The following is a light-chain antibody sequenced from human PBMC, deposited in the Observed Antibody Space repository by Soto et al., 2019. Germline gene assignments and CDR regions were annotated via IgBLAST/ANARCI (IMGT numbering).Light chain of an antibody. Sequence: DIQMTQSPSSLSASLGDRVTITCLTSQSISRYLNWYQQKPGRAPKLLIYGASTLESGVPSRFSGSGSGTDFTLTINNLQPEDFASYFCQESYSTPLTFGGGTKVDI. CDR1: QSISRY. J-gene: IGKJ4*01. CDR2: GAS. CDR3: QESYSTPLT. V-gene: IGKV1-39*01.